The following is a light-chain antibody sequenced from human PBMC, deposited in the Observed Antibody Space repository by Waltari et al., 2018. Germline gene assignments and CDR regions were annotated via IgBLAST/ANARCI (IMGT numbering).Light chain of an antibody. CDR2: GAS. V-gene: IGKV3-20*01. J-gene: IGKJ5*01. Sequence: EIVLTQSPGTLSLSPGERATLSCRASQIISSNFLAWYQQRPGQAPMLLISGASGRATGIPDRFSGSGSGTDFTLTVSRLQREDFAVYYCQQYGSSPITFGQGTRLEIK. CDR1: QIISSNF. CDR3: QQYGSSPIT.